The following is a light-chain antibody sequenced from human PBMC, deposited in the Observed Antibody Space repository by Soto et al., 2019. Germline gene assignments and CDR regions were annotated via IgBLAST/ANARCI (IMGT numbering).Light chain of an antibody. CDR2: KAS. J-gene: IGKJ4*01. CDR1: QSISSW. Sequence: DSQMTQSPSTLSASVGDIVTITCRASQSISSWLAWYQQKPGKAPKLLIYKASSLESGVPSRFSGSESGTEFTLTISSLQPYDFATYYCQQYNSYSGTFGGGTKVEIK. V-gene: IGKV1-5*03. CDR3: QQYNSYSGT.